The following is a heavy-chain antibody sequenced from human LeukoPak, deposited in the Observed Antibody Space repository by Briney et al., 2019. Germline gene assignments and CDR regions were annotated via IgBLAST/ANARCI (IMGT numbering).Heavy chain of an antibody. V-gene: IGHV3-23*01. CDR3: AKAPYSSPDTFNWFDP. D-gene: IGHD6-13*01. CDR2: ISGSGGST. CDR1: GFTFSSSS. J-gene: IGHJ5*02. Sequence: GGSLRLSCAASGFTFSSSSMNWVRQAPGKGLEWVSAISGSGGSTYYADSVKGRFTISRDNSKNTLYLQMNSLRAEDTAVYYCAKAPYSSPDTFNWFDPWGQGTLVTVSS.